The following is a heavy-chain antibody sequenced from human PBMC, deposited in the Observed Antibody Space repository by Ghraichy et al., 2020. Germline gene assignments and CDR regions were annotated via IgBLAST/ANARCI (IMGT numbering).Heavy chain of an antibody. CDR2: INHSGST. Sequence: SETLSLTCAVYGGSFSGYYWSWIRQPPGKGLEWIGEINHSGSTNYNPSLKSRVTISVDTSKNQFSLKLSSVTTADTAVYYCASPLYGDYANGFDYWGQGTLVTVSS. CDR1: GGSFSGYY. D-gene: IGHD4-17*01. CDR3: ASPLYGDYANGFDY. J-gene: IGHJ4*02. V-gene: IGHV4-34*01.